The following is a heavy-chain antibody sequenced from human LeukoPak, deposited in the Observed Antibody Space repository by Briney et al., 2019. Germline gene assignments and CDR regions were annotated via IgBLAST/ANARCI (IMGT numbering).Heavy chain of an antibody. Sequence: GGSLRLSCKVSGFRFRNYWMTWVRQVPGKGLEWLANIKQDGSEKNYANSVKGRFTISRDNANNSLFLHMNSLRAEDTAVYYCAREGSTASFPADYWGQGILVTVSS. CDR3: AREGSTASFPADY. J-gene: IGHJ4*02. V-gene: IGHV3-7*01. D-gene: IGHD2-2*01. CDR2: IKQDGSEK. CDR1: GFRFRNYW.